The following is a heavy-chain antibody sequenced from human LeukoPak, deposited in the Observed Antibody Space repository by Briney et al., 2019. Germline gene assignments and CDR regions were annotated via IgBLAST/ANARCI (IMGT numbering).Heavy chain of an antibody. Sequence: ASVKVSCKASGYTFTSYDINWVRQATGQGLEWMGWMNPNSGNTGYAQKFQGRVTITRNTSISTAYMELSSLRAEDTAVYYCARTRWFGELGANDAFDIWGQGTLVTVS. D-gene: IGHD3-10*01. J-gene: IGHJ3*02. V-gene: IGHV1-8*03. CDR2: MNPNSGNT. CDR1: GYTFTSYD. CDR3: ARTRWFGELGANDAFDI.